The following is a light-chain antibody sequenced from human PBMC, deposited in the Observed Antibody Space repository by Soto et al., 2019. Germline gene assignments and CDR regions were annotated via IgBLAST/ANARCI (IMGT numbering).Light chain of an antibody. V-gene: IGKV3-15*01. CDR3: QQYKNWLYT. CDR2: GAS. CDR1: QTVSTN. J-gene: IGKJ2*01. Sequence: ERVMTQSPATLSVSPGERATLSCRASQTVSTNLAWYQLKPGQAPRLLIYGASTRATGVPARFIGSGSGTEVTLTISSLQSEDVAVYYCQQYKNWLYTSGQGTKVEIK.